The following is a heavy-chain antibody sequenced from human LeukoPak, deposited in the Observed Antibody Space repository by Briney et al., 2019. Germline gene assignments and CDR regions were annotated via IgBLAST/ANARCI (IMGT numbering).Heavy chain of an antibody. D-gene: IGHD1-7*01. CDR2: INPNSGGT. CDR1: GYTFTGYY. CDR3: ASIGPYNWNYGAGGYFDY. J-gene: IGHJ4*02. V-gene: IGHV1-2*02. Sequence: ASVKVSCKASGYTFTGYYMHWGRQAPGQGLEWMGWINPNSGGTNYAQKFQGRVTMTRDTSISTAYMELSRLRSDDTAVYYCASIGPYNWNYGAGGYFDYWGQGTLVTVSS.